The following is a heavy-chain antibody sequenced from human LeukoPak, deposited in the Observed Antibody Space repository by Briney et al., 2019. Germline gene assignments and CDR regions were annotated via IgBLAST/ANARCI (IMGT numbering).Heavy chain of an antibody. V-gene: IGHV3-7*01. CDR1: GFTFSNYW. Sequence: PGGSLRLSCAASGFTFSNYWMSWVRQAPGKGLEWVANIQQDGSETYYVDSVKGRFTISRDNSKNSLDLQMNSLRAEDTAVYYCARDKDVGASLFDHWGQGTLITVSS. J-gene: IGHJ4*02. D-gene: IGHD1-26*01. CDR2: IQQDGSET. CDR3: ARDKDVGASLFDH.